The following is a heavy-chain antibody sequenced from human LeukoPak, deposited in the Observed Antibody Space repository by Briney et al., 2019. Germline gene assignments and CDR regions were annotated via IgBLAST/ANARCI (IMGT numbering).Heavy chain of an antibody. Sequence: GGSLRLSCSASGFTFSRDWMSWVRQAPGKGLEWVAFIRYDGSNKYYADSVKGRFTISRDNSKNTLYLQMNSLRAEDTAVYYCAKDQHSGYSSSWYELDYWGQGTLVTVSS. CDR1: GFTFSRDW. CDR2: IRYDGSNK. D-gene: IGHD6-13*01. V-gene: IGHV3-30*02. J-gene: IGHJ4*02. CDR3: AKDQHSGYSSSWYELDY.